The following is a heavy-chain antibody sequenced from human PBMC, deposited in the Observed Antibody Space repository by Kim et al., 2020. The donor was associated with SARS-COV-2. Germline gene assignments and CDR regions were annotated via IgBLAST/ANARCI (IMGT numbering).Heavy chain of an antibody. CDR3: AKDMNWGAAYYYYGMDV. D-gene: IGHD7-27*01. V-gene: IGHV3-9*01. CDR2: ISWNSGSI. CDR1: GFTFGDYA. J-gene: IGHJ6*02. Sequence: GGSLRLSCAASGFTFGDYAMHWVRQAPGKGLEWVSGISWNSGSIGYADSVKGRFTISRDNAKNSLYLQMNSLRAEDTALYYCAKDMNWGAAYYYYGMDVWGQGTTVTVSS.